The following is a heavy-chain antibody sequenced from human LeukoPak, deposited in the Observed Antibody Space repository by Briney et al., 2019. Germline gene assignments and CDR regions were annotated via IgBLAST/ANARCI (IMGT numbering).Heavy chain of an antibody. V-gene: IGHV3-23*01. D-gene: IGHD3-16*02. J-gene: IGHJ4*02. CDR2: IISSGTSA. CDR3: AKSLVLRKSRGY. CDR1: GFAFGSSS. Sequence: PGGSLRLSCAASGFAFGSSSMSWVRKAPGKGLEWVSSIISSGTSAFYADSVKGRFTISRDNSKNTLYVQMNSLRAEDTAVYYCAKSLVLRKSRGYWGQGTLVTVSS.